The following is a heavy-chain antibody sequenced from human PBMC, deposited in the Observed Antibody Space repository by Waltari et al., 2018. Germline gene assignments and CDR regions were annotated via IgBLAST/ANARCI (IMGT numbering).Heavy chain of an antibody. Sequence: QLRLQESGPGLVKPSDTLSLTCTVSGGSISSTNSYWGWIRQHPGKGLEWIGSIYYSGNTYYNPSLKSRVTMSADTSKNQFSLKLSSVTAADTAVYYCARHQDWVVVSATWFDPWGQGTLVTVSS. CDR1: GGSISSTNSY. CDR2: IYYSGNT. CDR3: ARHQDWVVVSATWFDP. J-gene: IGHJ5*02. V-gene: IGHV4-39*01. D-gene: IGHD2-21*02.